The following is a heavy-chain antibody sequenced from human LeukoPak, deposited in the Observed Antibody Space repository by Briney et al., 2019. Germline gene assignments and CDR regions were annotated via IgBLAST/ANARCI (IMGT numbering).Heavy chain of an antibody. V-gene: IGHV3-23*01. J-gene: IGHJ4*02. D-gene: IGHD2-8*01. CDR2: ISASGGHT. CDR3: VRMVSGDY. Sequence: GGSLRLSCAPSGFTFSNYDMNWVRQTPGKGLEWLSTISASGGHTYYADSVRGRSTISRDNSKNTLSLQMNSLRAEDTAVYYCVRMVSGDYWGQGTLVTVSS. CDR1: GFTFSNYD.